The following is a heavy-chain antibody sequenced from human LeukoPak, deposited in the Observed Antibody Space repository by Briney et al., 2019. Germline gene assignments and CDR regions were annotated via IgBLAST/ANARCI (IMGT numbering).Heavy chain of an antibody. CDR3: ARVGVAGTQPTFDY. J-gene: IGHJ4*02. CDR2: IYYSGST. Sequence: SETLSLTCAVYGRSFSGYYWSWIRQPPGKGLEWIGYIYYSGSTNYNPSLKSRVTISVDTSKNQFSLKLSSVTAADTAVYYCARVGVAGTQPTFDYWGQGTLVTVSS. CDR1: GRSFSGYY. D-gene: IGHD6-19*01. V-gene: IGHV4-59*01.